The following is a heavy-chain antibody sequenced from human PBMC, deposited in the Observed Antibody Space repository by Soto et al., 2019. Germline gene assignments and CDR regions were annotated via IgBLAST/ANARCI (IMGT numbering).Heavy chain of an antibody. CDR3: ARVSSWWYAFDI. V-gene: IGHV1-3*01. D-gene: IGHD2-15*01. Sequence: GASVKVSCKASGYTFTSYAMHWVRQAPGQRLEWMGWINAGNGNTKYSQKFQGRVTITRDTSASTAYMELSSLRSEDTAVYYCARVSSWWYAFDIWGQGTMVTVPS. CDR2: INAGNGNT. CDR1: GYTFTSYA. J-gene: IGHJ3*02.